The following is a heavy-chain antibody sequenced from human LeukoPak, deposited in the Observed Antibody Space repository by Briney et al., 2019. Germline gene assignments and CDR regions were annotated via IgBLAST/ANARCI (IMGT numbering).Heavy chain of an antibody. CDR1: GFTFSSYG. V-gene: IGHV3-30*02. Sequence: GGSLRLSCAASGFTFSSYGMHWVRQAPGKGLEWVAFIRYDGSNKYYADSVKGRFTISRDNSKNTLYLQMNSLRAEDTAVYYCAKSPPSYCTNGVCYTFDYWGQGTLVTVSS. J-gene: IGHJ4*02. CDR3: AKSPPSYCTNGVCYTFDY. CDR2: IRYDGSNK. D-gene: IGHD2-8*01.